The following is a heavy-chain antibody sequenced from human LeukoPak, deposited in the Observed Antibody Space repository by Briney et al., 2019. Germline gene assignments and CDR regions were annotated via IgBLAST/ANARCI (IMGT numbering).Heavy chain of an antibody. CDR3: ARVQGGYSYSRGYYGMDV. D-gene: IGHD5-18*01. J-gene: IGHJ6*02. CDR1: GYTFATYG. Sequence: ASVKVSCKASGYTFATYGIIWVRQAPGQGLEWMGWISTYNAKTKYAQNLQGRVAMTTDTTTSTVYMELRSLTSDDTAVYYCARVQGGYSYSRGYYGMDVWGQGTTVTVSS. V-gene: IGHV1-18*01. CDR2: ISTYNAKT.